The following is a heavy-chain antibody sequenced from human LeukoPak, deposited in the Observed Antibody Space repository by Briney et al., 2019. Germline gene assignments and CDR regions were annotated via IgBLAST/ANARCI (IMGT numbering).Heavy chain of an antibody. CDR2: LSGSGGST. J-gene: IGHJ4*02. Sequence: GGSLRLSCVASGFSFSDYVMSWVRQAPGKGLEWVSVLSGSGGSTYYAESVKGRLTISRDNPKNTLYLQMNSLRDEDTAVYYCAKDRTGSGWYGAYYFDDWGQGTLVTVSS. CDR3: AKDRTGSGWYGAYYFDD. V-gene: IGHV3-23*01. D-gene: IGHD6-19*01. CDR1: GFSFSDYV.